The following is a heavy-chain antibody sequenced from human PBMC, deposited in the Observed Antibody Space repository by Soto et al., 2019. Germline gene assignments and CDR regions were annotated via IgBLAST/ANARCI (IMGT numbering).Heavy chain of an antibody. CDR3: ARLVIRSGAIDY. V-gene: IGHV4-39*01. D-gene: IGHD3-16*01. CDR1: GGSISSSSYY. Sequence: PSETLSLTCTVPGGSISSSSYYWGWIRQPPGKGLEWIGSIYYSGSTYYNPSLKSRVTISVDTSKNQFSLKLSSVTAADTAVYYCARLVIRSGAIDYWGQGTLVTVSS. CDR2: IYYSGST. J-gene: IGHJ4*02.